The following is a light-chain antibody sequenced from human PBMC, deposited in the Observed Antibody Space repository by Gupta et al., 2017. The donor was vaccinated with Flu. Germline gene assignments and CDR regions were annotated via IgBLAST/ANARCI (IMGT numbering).Light chain of an antibody. V-gene: IGLV2-11*01. CDR2: DVS. CDR1: NSDVGGYNY. J-gene: IGLJ3*02. Sequence: QSALTQPRSVSGSPGQSVTISCTGTNSDVGGYNYVSWCQQHPGKAPKLLIYDVSERPSGVPDRFSGSKSGNTASLTISGLQAEDEADYYCCSYAGAYTWVFGGGTKLTVL. CDR3: CSYAGAYTWV.